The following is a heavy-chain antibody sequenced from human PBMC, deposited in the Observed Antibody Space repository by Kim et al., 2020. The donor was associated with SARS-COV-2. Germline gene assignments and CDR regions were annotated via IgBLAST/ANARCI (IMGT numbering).Heavy chain of an antibody. Sequence: SETLSLTCTVSGGSISSSSYYWGWIRQPPGKGLEWIGSIYYSGSTYYNPSLKSRVTISVDTSKNQFSLKLSSVTAADTAVYYCAREGSSSSNYGMDVWGQGTTVTVSS. J-gene: IGHJ6*02. CDR3: AREGSSSSNYGMDV. CDR1: GGSISSSSYY. CDR2: IYYSGST. V-gene: IGHV4-39*07. D-gene: IGHD6-13*01.